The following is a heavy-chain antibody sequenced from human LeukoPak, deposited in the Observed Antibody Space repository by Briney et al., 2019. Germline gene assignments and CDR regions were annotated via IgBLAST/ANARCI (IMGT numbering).Heavy chain of an antibody. CDR3: ATEYPSEMATIPSARYFDY. D-gene: IGHD5-24*01. CDR1: GSTLTELS. CDR2: FYPEDGET. J-gene: IGHJ4*02. V-gene: IGHV1-24*01. Sequence: ASVKVSCKVSGSTLTELSMHWVRQAPGPGLEWMGGFYPEDGETIYAQKFQGRVTMTEDTSTDTAYMELSSLISEDTAVYYCATEYPSEMATIPSARYFDYWGQGTLVTVSS.